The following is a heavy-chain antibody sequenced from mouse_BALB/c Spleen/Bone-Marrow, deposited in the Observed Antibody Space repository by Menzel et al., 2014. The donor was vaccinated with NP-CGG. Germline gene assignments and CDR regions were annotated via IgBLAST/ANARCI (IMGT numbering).Heavy chain of an antibody. Sequence: EVKLMESGGGLVQPGGSRKLSCAASGFTFSSFGVHWVRQAPEKGLEWVAYISSGSSTIYYADTVMGRFTISRDNPKNTLFLQMTSLRSEDTAMYYCARSGSSSGYFDYWGQGTPLTVSS. D-gene: IGHD1-1*01. V-gene: IGHV5-17*02. CDR1: GFTFSSFG. CDR2: ISSGSSTI. J-gene: IGHJ2*01. CDR3: ARSGSSSGYFDY.